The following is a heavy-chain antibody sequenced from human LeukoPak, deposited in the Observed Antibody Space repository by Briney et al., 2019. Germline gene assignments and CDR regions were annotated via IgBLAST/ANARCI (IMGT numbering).Heavy chain of an antibody. CDR1: GYTLTTHG. V-gene: IGHV1-18*01. J-gene: IGHJ2*01. CDR3: ARDGYFDL. Sequence: ASVTVSFKASGYTLTTHGIAWVRQAPGQGLEWMGWISAHNGNTNYAQSLQGRVTMTTDTSTNTAYMELRSLRSDDTAVYYCARDGYFDLWGRGTLVTVSS. CDR2: ISAHNGNT.